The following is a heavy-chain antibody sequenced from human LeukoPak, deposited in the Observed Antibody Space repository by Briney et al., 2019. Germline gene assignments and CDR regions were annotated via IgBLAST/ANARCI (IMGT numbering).Heavy chain of an antibody. J-gene: IGHJ5*02. CDR3: ARDKYYYGSGSYYNFWFDP. CDR1: GFTFSSYW. Sequence: GGSLRLSCAASGFTFSSYWMSWVRQAPGKGLEWVANIKQDGSEKYYVDSVKGRFTISRDNAKNSLYLQMNSLRAEDPAVYYCARDKYYYGSGSYYNFWFDPWGQGTLVTVSS. V-gene: IGHV3-7*01. CDR2: IKQDGSEK. D-gene: IGHD3-10*01.